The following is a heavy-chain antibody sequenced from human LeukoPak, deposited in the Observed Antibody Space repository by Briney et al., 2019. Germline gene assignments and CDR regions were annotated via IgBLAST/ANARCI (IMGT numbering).Heavy chain of an antibody. CDR2: INPSGGST. Sequence: ASVKVSCKAPGYTFTSYYMHWVRQAPGQGLEWMGIINPSGGSTSYAQKFQGRVTMTRDTSTSTVYMELSSLRSEDTAVYYCAREERGGSLFYRIDPWGQGTLVTVSS. J-gene: IGHJ5*02. V-gene: IGHV1-46*01. D-gene: IGHD2-15*01. CDR1: GYTFTSYY. CDR3: AREERGGSLFYRIDP.